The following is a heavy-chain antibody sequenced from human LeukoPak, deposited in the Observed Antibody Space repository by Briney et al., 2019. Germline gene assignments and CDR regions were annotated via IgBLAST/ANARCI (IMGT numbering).Heavy chain of an antibody. CDR2: INPNSGGT. D-gene: IGHD3-22*01. J-gene: IGHJ1*01. CDR1: GYTFTGYY. Sequence: GASVEVSCKASGYTFTGYYIHWVRQAPGQGLEWMGWINPNSGGTNYAQKFQGRVTMTRDTSISTAYMELSRLRSDDTAVYYCAREHDSSGYYDRFQHWGQGTLVTVSS. CDR3: AREHDSSGYYDRFQH. V-gene: IGHV1-2*02.